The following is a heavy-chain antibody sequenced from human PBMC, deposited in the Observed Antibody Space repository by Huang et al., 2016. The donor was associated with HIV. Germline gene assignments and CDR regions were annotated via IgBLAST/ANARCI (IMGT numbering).Heavy chain of an antibody. CDR2: VRYDGTKT. CDR1: GFTFSSFG. Sequence: QVQLVESGGGAVQPGGSLRLSCTAAGFTFSSFGMHWVRQRPGQGLEWLTFVRYDGTKTTDADSGKGRFTISRDNSDNTLFLQMDTLTSDDTALYYCAKDEKQFCTGGSCHSSNIDSWGQGTLVTVSS. CDR3: AKDEKQFCTGGSCHSSNIDS. J-gene: IGHJ4*02. V-gene: IGHV3-30*02. D-gene: IGHD2-8*02.